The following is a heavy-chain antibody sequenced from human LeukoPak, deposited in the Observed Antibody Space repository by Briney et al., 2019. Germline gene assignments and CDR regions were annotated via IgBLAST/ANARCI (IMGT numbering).Heavy chain of an antibody. Sequence: SETLSLTCTVSGGSISSGDYYWSWIRQPPGKGLEWIGYIYYSGSTYYNPSLKSRVTISVDTSKNQFSLKLSSVTAADTAVFYCARSIQLWPHSTFDYWGQGTLVTVSS. CDR1: GGSISSGDYY. CDR2: IYYSGST. D-gene: IGHD5-18*01. J-gene: IGHJ4*02. CDR3: ARSIQLWPHSTFDY. V-gene: IGHV4-30-4*02.